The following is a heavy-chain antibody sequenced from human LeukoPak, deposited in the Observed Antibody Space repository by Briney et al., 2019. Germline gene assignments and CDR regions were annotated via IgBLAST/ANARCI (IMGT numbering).Heavy chain of an antibody. Sequence: SETLSLTCAVYGGSFSGYYWSWIRQPPGKGLEWIGEINNSGSANYNPSLKSRVTISVDTSKNQFSLKLSSVTAADTAVYYCASSPVGATDYWGQGTLVTVSS. CDR3: ASSPVGATDY. V-gene: IGHV4-34*01. CDR1: GGSFSGYY. CDR2: INNSGSA. D-gene: IGHD1-26*01. J-gene: IGHJ4*02.